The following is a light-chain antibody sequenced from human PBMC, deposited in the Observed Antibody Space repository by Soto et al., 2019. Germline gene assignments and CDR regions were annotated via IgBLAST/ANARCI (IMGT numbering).Light chain of an antibody. CDR1: QGISFD. V-gene: IGKV1-6*01. CDR3: LQDYNYPYT. Sequence: AIQMTQSPSSLSTSVGDRVTITCRASQGISFDVAWYQQKPGKAPKLLIYAASSLQSGVPSRFSGSGSGTDFTLTISSLQPEDFATYYCLQDYNYPYTFGQGTNLEIK. J-gene: IGKJ2*01. CDR2: AAS.